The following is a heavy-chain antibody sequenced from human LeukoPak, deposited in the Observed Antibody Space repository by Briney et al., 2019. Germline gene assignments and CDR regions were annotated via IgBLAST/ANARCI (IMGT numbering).Heavy chain of an antibody. D-gene: IGHD2-15*01. Sequence: SETLSLTCTVSGDSISSSTYYWGWIRQPPGKGLEWIGSIYYSGSTYYNPSLKSRVTISVDTSKNQFSLKLSSVTAADTAVYYCARGYGGSRYSGFDPWGQGTLVTVSS. J-gene: IGHJ5*02. CDR2: IYYSGST. CDR1: GDSISSSTYY. V-gene: IGHV4-39*01. CDR3: ARGYGGSRYSGFDP.